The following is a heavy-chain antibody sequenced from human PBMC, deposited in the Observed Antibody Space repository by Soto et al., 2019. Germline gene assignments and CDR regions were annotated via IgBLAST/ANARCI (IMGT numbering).Heavy chain of an antibody. Sequence: EVQLLESGGDWVQPGGSLRLSCAASGFTFSSYAMNWVRQAPGEGLEWVSIIRGSGSSTYYADSVKGRFTISRDNSKNSLYLQMDSLRDEDTAVYYCAKEGYEYIWGSYRGDAFDIWGHGTMVTVSS. D-gene: IGHD3-16*02. V-gene: IGHV3-23*01. CDR3: AKEGYEYIWGSYRGDAFDI. J-gene: IGHJ3*02. CDR2: IRGSGSST. CDR1: GFTFSSYA.